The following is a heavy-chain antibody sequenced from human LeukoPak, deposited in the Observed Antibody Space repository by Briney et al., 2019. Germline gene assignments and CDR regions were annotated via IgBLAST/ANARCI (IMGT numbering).Heavy chain of an antibody. D-gene: IGHD2-21*01. CDR2: IHTSGNT. Sequence: PSETLSLSCTVSGNSISSYCWSWVRQPPGKGLEYIGYIHTSGNTNYTPSLKSRVTISVDTSKNHFSLKLSSVTAADTAVYYCAKLEFSLFRPRDRYLDIWGRGTPVTVSS. CDR3: AKLEFSLFRPRDRYLDI. CDR1: GNSISSYC. J-gene: IGHJ2*01. V-gene: IGHV4-4*09.